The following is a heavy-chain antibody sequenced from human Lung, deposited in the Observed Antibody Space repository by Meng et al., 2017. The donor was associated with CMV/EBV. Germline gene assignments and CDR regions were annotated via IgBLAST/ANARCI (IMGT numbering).Heavy chain of an antibody. CDR1: GGSIGSGGYY. V-gene: IGHV4-31*03. CDR3: AREAGRDGYATPKFDY. J-gene: IGHJ4*02. CDR2: IYYTGST. Sequence: QVAGPGLVKPPQTLSLTCTSSGGSIGSGGYYWSWIRQHPGKGLEWIGYIYYTGSTFYNPSLKSRVTISVDTSKNQFSLKLIPATAADTAVYYCAREAGRDGYATPKFDYWGQGTLVTVSS. D-gene: IGHD5-24*01.